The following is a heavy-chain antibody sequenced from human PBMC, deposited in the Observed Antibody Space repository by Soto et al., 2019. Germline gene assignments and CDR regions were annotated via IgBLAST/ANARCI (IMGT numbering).Heavy chain of an antibody. CDR2: ISYDGSNK. J-gene: IGHJ4*02. CDR3: AKASGGGSCYSCYFDY. Sequence: QVQLVESGGGVVQPGRSLRLSCAGSGFTFSTYGMHWVRQAPGKGLEWVAVISYDGSNKYYADSVKGRFTISRDNSKNTLSLRMNSLRAEDTAVYYCAKASGGGSCYSCYFDYWGQGTLVTVSS. V-gene: IGHV3-30*18. CDR1: GFTFSTYG. D-gene: IGHD2-15*01.